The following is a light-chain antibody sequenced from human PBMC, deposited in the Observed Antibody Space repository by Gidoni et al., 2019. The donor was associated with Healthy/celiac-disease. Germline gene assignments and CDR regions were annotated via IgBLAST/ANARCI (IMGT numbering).Light chain of an antibody. CDR2: AAS. Sequence: DIPMTQSPYSLSASVGDSVTITCRASQRIRSYLNWYQQKPGKAPKLLIHAASSLQSGVPSRFRGSGSGTDFTLTISSLRPEDVATYDCQQSYSTPPMYTFGQGTKLEIK. J-gene: IGKJ2*01. CDR3: QQSYSTPPMYT. CDR1: QRIRSY. V-gene: IGKV1-39*01.